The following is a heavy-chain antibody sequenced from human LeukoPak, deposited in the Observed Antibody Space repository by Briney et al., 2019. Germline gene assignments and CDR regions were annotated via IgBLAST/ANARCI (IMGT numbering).Heavy chain of an antibody. CDR2: ISWSSGSI. V-gene: IGHV3-9*01. CDR3: AKDIGRPGYYYYYGMDV. CDR1: GFTFDDYA. D-gene: IGHD6-6*01. J-gene: IGHJ6*02. Sequence: GGSLRLSCAASGFTFDDYAMHWVRQAPGKGLEWVSGISWSSGSIGYADSVKGRFTISRDNAKNSLYLQMNSLRAEDTALYYCAKDIGRPGYYYYYGMDVWGQGTTVTVSS.